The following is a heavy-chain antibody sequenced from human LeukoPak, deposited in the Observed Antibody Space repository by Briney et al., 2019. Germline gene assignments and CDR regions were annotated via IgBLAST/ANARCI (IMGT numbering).Heavy chain of an antibody. Sequence: PGGSLRLSCAASGLIFSNYAMHWVRQAPGGGLEYVSAISSSGDNTYYANPVKGRFTISRDNSKNTLFLKMGSLRAEDMAVYYCAREERGLAIDYWGQGTLVTASS. J-gene: IGHJ4*02. CDR2: ISSSGDNT. D-gene: IGHD5-12*01. V-gene: IGHV3-64*01. CDR3: AREERGLAIDY. CDR1: GLIFSNYA.